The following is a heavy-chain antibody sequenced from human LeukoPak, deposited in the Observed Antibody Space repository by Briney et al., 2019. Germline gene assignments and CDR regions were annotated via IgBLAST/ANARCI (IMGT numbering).Heavy chain of an antibody. D-gene: IGHD3-22*01. CDR3: ARYSSGADAFDI. CDR1: GYTFTGYY. V-gene: IGHV1-2*02. Sequence: ASVKVSCKASGYTFTGYYMHWVRQAPGQGLEWMGWINPNSGGTNYAQKFQGRVTMTRDTSISTAYMELSRLRSDDTAVYYCARYSSGADAFDIWGQGTMVTVSS. CDR2: INPNSGGT. J-gene: IGHJ3*02.